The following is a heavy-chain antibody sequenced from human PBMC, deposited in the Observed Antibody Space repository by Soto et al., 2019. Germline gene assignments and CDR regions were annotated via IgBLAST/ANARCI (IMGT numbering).Heavy chain of an antibody. CDR1: GYTFTGYY. CDR2: INPNSGGT. V-gene: IGHV1-2*04. D-gene: IGHD3-3*01. Sequence: ASVKVSCKASGYTFTGYYMHWVRQAPGQGLEWMGWINPNSGGTNYAQKFQGWVTMTRDTSISTAYMELSRLRSDDTAVYYCGRATGHYSLRFLDTYYYYMDVWGKGTTVTVSS. CDR3: GRATGHYSLRFLDTYYYYMDV. J-gene: IGHJ6*03.